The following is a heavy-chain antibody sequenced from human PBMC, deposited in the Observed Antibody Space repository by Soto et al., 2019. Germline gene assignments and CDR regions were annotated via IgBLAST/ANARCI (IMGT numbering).Heavy chain of an antibody. V-gene: IGHV4-31*03. J-gene: IGHJ4*02. CDR2: IYYSGST. D-gene: IGHD5-18*01. Sequence: SETLSLTCTVSGGSISSGGYYWSWIRQHPGKGLEWIGYIYYSGSTYYNPSLKSRVTISVDTSKNQFSLKLSSVTAADTAVYYCARADVDTAMVTFDYWGQGTLVTV. CDR1: GGSISSGGYY. CDR3: ARADVDTAMVTFDY.